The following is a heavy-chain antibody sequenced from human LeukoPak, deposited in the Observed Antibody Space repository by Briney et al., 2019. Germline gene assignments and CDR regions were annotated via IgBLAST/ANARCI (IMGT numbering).Heavy chain of an antibody. CDR3: ARYGSGTSYITNYFDY. CDR1: GFTFSSYA. Sequence: PGGSLRLSCAASGFTFSSYAMSWVRQAPGKGLEWVSAISGSGGSTYYAGSVKGRFTISRDNAKNSLYLQMKSLRDEDTAVYYCARYGSGTSYITNYFDYWGQGTLVTVSS. V-gene: IGHV3-23*01. J-gene: IGHJ4*02. D-gene: IGHD3-10*01. CDR2: ISGSGGST.